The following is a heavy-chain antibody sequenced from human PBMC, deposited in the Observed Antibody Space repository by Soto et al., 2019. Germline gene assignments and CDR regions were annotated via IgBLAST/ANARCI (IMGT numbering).Heavy chain of an antibody. CDR2: MNPNSGNT. CDR3: ARGPWIQLWFDYYYYYYGMDV. D-gene: IGHD5-18*01. J-gene: IGHJ6*02. V-gene: IGHV1-8*01. Sequence: GXSVKFSCKASGYTFTSYDINWVRQATGQGLEWMGWMNPNSGNTGYAQKFQGRVTMTRNTSISTAYMELSSLRSEDTAVYYCARGPWIQLWFDYYYYYYGMDVWGQGTTVTVS. CDR1: GYTFTSYD.